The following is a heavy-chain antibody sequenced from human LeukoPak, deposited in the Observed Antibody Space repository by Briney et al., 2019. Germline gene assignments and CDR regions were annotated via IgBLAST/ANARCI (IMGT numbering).Heavy chain of an antibody. D-gene: IGHD5-18*01. Sequence: GGSLRLSCAASGFTFSSYAMSWVRQAPGKGLEWASAISGSGGSTYYADSVKGRFTISRDNSKNTLYLQMNSLRAEDTAVYYCAKGGYSYGYTPYDAFDIWGQGTMVTVSS. CDR1: GFTFSSYA. CDR2: ISGSGGST. J-gene: IGHJ3*02. V-gene: IGHV3-23*01. CDR3: AKGGYSYGYTPYDAFDI.